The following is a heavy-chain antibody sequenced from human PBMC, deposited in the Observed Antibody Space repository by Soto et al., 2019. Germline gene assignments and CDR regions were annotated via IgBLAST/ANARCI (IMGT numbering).Heavy chain of an antibody. CDR3: ARRHFGRYFDY. V-gene: IGHV4-34*01. Sequence: PSETLSLTCAVYGGSFSGYYWSWIRQPPGKGLEWIGEINHSGSTNYNPSLKSRVTISVDTSKNQFSLKLSSVTAADTAVYYCARRHFGRYFDYWGQGTLVTVS. D-gene: IGHD3-10*01. J-gene: IGHJ4*02. CDR2: INHSGST. CDR1: GGSFSGYY.